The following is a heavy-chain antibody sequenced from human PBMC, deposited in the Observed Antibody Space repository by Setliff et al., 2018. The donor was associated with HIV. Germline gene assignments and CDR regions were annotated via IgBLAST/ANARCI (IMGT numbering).Heavy chain of an antibody. CDR3: ARDVPWGDYYYYMDV. Sequence: SETLSLTCTVSGGSISSYYWSWIRQPAGKGLEWIGHIYTSGSTNYNPSLKSRVTMSVDTSKNQFSLKLSSVTAADTAVYYCARDVPWGDYYYYMDVWGKGTAVTVSS. J-gene: IGHJ6*03. CDR1: GGSISSYY. CDR2: IYTSGST. V-gene: IGHV4-4*07. D-gene: IGHD3-16*01.